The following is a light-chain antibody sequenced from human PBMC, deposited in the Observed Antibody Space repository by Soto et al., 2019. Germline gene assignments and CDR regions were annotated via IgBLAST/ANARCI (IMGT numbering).Light chain of an antibody. CDR1: QTISTN. CDR3: QHYHRWPPWA. J-gene: IGKJ1*01. Sequence: EIVMTQSPATVSVSPGERATLSCRASQTISTNLAWYQQKPGQPPRLLIHGASTRASGVPDRFSGSGSGTDFTLTITSLQSEDFAVYYCQHYHRWPPWAFGQGTKVDIK. V-gene: IGKV3-15*01. CDR2: GAS.